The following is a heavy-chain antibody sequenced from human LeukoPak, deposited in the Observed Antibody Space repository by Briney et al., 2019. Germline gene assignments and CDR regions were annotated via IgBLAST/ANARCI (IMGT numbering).Heavy chain of an antibody. CDR2: IKQDGSEK. V-gene: IGHV3-7*01. J-gene: IGHJ4*02. D-gene: IGHD5-18*01. CDR1: GFTFSSYL. Sequence: GGSLRLSCAASGFTFSSYLMTWIRQAPGKGLEWVANIKQDGSEKYYVDSVKGRFTISRDNAKNSLYLQMNSLRAEDTAVYYCARDTGGGYSCYDCWGQGTLVTVSS. CDR3: ARDTGGGYSCYDC.